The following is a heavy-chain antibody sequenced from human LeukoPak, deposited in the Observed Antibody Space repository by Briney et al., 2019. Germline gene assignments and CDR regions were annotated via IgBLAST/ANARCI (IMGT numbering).Heavy chain of an antibody. V-gene: IGHV1-8*01. CDR1: GYTFTSYD. CDR3: AQRYSSGWYYFDY. D-gene: IGHD6-19*01. Sequence: ASVKVSCKASGYTFTSYDINWVRQATGQGLEWMGWMNPNSGNTGYAQKFQGRVTMTRNTSISTAYMELSSLRSEDTAVYYCAQRYSSGWYYFDYWGQGTLVTVSS. CDR2: MNPNSGNT. J-gene: IGHJ4*02.